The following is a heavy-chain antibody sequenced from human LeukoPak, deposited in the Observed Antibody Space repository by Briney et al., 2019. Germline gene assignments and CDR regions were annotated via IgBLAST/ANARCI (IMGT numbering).Heavy chain of an antibody. CDR1: GFTFSSYS. CDR2: ISSSSSYI. D-gene: IGHD3-10*01. Sequence: GGSLRLSCAASGFTFSSYSMNWVRQAPGKGLEWVSSISSSSSYIYYADSVKGRFTISRDNSRSTLYLQMNSLRPEDTAIYYCAREGYYGSGSPPSLYFDYWGQGTLVTVSS. J-gene: IGHJ4*02. CDR3: AREGYYGSGSPPSLYFDY. V-gene: IGHV3-21*01.